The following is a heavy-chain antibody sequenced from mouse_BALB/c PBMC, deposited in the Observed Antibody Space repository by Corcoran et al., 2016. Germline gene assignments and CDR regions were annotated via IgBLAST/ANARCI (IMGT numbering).Heavy chain of an antibody. CDR3: ARSYGSSYGYWYFDV. J-gene: IGHJ1*01. CDR2: INPYYGST. Sequence: EIQLQQTGPELVKPGASVKISCKASGYSFTDYIMLWVKQSHGKSLEWIGNINPYYGSTSYNLKFKGKATLTVDKSSSTVYMQLNSLTSEDSAVYYCARSYGSSYGYWYFDVWGAGTTVTVSS. V-gene: IGHV1-39*01. CDR1: GYSFTDYI. D-gene: IGHD1-1*01.